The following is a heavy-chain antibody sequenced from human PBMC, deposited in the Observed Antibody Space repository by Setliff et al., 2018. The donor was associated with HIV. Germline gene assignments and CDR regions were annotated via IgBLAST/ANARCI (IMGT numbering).Heavy chain of an antibody. Sequence: ASVKVSCKASGYTFTSYAMNWVRQAPGQGLEWMGWINTNTGNPTYAQGFTGRFVFSLDTSASTAYLQISSLKAEDTAVYYCARDALYYYDSSGYYPWWGQGTLVTVSS. CDR1: GYTFTSYA. V-gene: IGHV7-4-1*02. D-gene: IGHD3-22*01. J-gene: IGHJ4*02. CDR3: ARDALYYYDSSGYYPW. CDR2: INTNTGNP.